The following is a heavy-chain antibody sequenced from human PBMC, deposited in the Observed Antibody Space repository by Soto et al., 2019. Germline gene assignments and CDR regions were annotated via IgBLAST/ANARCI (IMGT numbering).Heavy chain of an antibody. CDR3: ATLEASYWYFDL. J-gene: IGHJ2*01. CDR1: GGTFSSYA. V-gene: IGHV1-69*12. Sequence: QVQLVQSGAEVKKPGSSVKVSCKASGGTFSSYAISWVRQAPGQGLEWMGGIIPIFGTANYAQKFQGRVTIXAXXSTSTAYMELSSLRSEDTAVYDCATLEASYWYFDLWGRGTLVTVSS. CDR2: IIPIFGTA.